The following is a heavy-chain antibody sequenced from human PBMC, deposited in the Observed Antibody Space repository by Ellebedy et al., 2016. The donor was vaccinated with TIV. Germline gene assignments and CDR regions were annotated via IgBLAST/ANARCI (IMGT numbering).Heavy chain of an antibody. CDR1: GFAVSSNY. D-gene: IGHD6-19*01. CDR3: AGFRGEAVAGNWFDP. V-gene: IGHV3-53*01. Sequence: GESLKISCAASGFAVSSNYMTWVRQAPGRGLEWVSLIYSDGNTNYADSVRGRFTISRDSSKNTLDLQMNSLRADDTAVYYCAGFRGEAVAGNWFDPWGQGTLVTVSS. J-gene: IGHJ5*02. CDR2: IYSDGNT.